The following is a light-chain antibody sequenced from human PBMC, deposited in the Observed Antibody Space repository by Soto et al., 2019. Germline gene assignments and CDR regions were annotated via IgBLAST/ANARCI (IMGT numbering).Light chain of an antibody. CDR3: STWDDSLNGGV. CDR2: NDD. J-gene: IGLJ3*02. V-gene: IGLV1-44*01. Sequence: QSVLTQPPSVSGTPGLRVNISCSGGISNIGKDTVNWYQQLPGTAPKLLMFNDDKRPSGVPDRFSGSRSGTSASLAISGLQSDDAAVYFCSTWDDSLNGGVFGGGTTLTVL. CDR1: ISNIGKDT.